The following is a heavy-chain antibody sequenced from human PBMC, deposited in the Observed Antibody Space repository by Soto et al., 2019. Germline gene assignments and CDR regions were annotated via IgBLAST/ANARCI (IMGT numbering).Heavy chain of an antibody. Sequence: SETLSLTCTVSGGSISSGDYYWSWVRQHPGKGLEWIGYRSYSGSTYYNPSLKSRVTIVVDTSRNQFSLRLSSVTAADTAVYYCAIEGGLAYCGGDCLYNWFDPWGQGTLVTVSS. J-gene: IGHJ5*02. CDR2: RSYSGST. V-gene: IGHV4-31*03. CDR3: AIEGGLAYCGGDCLYNWFDP. D-gene: IGHD2-21*02. CDR1: GGSISSGDYY.